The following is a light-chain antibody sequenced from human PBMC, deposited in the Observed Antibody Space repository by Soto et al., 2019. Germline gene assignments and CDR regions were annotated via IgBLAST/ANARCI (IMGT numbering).Light chain of an antibody. CDR1: SSNIGNNA. V-gene: IGLV1-36*01. J-gene: IGLJ3*02. CDR2: YDD. Sequence: QSVLTQPPSVSEAPRQRVTISCSGSSSNIGNNAVNWYQQLPGKAPRLLIYYDDLRPSGVSDRFSGSKSGTSASLAISGLQSEDEADYYCAAWDDSLNGPVFGAGTKLTVL. CDR3: AAWDDSLNGPV.